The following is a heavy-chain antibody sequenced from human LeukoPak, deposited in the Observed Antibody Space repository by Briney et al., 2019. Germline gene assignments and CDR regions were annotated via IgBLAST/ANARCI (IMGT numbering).Heavy chain of an antibody. CDR2: INQDGSKK. D-gene: IGHD2/OR15-2a*01. V-gene: IGHV3-7*01. CDR3: ARDSENIGGANVHY. J-gene: IGHJ4*02. Sequence: GGSLRLSCAASGFTFSKDWMNWVRQAPGKGLEWVANINQDGSKKYYVDSVKGRFTISRDNAKNSLYLQMDRHRAEETAVYYCARDSENIGGANVHYWGQGTLVTVSS. CDR1: GFTFSKDW.